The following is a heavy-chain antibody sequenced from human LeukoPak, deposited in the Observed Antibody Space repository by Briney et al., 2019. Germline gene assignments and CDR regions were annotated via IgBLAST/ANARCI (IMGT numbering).Heavy chain of an antibody. CDR2: IYYSGST. Sequence: SETLSLTCTVSGGSISSYYWSWIRQPPGKGLEWIGYIYYSGSTNYNPSLKSRVTISVDTSKNQFSLKLSSVTAADTAVYYCARHRIAAADPRGAFDIWGQGTMVTVSS. CDR3: ARHRIAAADPRGAFDI. CDR1: GGSISSYY. V-gene: IGHV4-59*08. J-gene: IGHJ3*02. D-gene: IGHD6-13*01.